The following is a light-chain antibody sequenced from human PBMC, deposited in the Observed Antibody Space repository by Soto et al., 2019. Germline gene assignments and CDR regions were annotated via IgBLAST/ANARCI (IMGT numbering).Light chain of an antibody. CDR3: QQYDSFPWT. J-gene: IGKJ1*01. Sequence: GGRVAITCRASQDISKWLAWYQQKPGKPPKLLIYDASGLDSGVPSRFSGSGYGTEFTLTISGLQPEDFATFYCQQYDSFPWTFGPGTKVDSK. CDR1: QDISKW. CDR2: DAS. V-gene: IGKV1-5*01.